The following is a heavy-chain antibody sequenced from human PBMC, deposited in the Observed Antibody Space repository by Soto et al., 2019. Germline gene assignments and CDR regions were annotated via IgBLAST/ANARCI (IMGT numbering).Heavy chain of an antibody. V-gene: IGHV4-59*01. CDR2: IYYSGST. CDR3: ASMGLSGYMPFDY. Sequence: SETLSLTCTVSGGSISSYYWSWIRQPPGKGLEWIGYIYYSGSTNYNPSLKSRVTISVDTSKNQFSLKLSSVTAADTAVYYCASMGLSGYMPFDYWGQGTLVTVSS. CDR1: GGSISSYY. D-gene: IGHD3-22*01. J-gene: IGHJ4*02.